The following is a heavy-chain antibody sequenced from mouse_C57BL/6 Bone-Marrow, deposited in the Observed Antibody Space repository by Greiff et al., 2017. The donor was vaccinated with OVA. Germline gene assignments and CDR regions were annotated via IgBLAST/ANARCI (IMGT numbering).Heavy chain of an antibody. CDR1: GYTFTDYE. CDR3: TRSRAYYSNWFAY. D-gene: IGHD2-5*01. V-gene: IGHV1-15*01. CDR2: IDPETGGT. Sequence: QVQLQQSGAELVRPGASVTLSCKASGYTFTDYEMHWVKQTPVHGLEWIGAIDPETGGTAYNQKFKGKAILTAEKSSSTAYMELRSLTSEDSAVYYCTRSRAYYSNWFAYWGQGTLVTVSA. J-gene: IGHJ3*01.